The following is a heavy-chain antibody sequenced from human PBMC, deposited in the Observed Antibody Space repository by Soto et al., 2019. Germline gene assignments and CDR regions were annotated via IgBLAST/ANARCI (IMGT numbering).Heavy chain of an antibody. J-gene: IGHJ4*02. CDR3: ATGVIWIGYFTVDS. CDR1: GGSFGNSA. D-gene: IGHD3-3*01. V-gene: IGHV1-69*13. Sequence: SVKVSCKASGGSFGNSAINCVLQTPVQGLDWLGGFIPVYRTLNYAQKFQGRVTITADESTGTAYMTLSSLASDDTAVYYCATGVIWIGYFTVDSWGQGTRVTVSS. CDR2: FIPVYRTL.